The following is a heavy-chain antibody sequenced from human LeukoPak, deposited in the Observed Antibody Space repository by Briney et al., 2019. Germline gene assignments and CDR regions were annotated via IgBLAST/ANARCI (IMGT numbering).Heavy chain of an antibody. Sequence: SETLSLTCTVSGDSITNSRWSWVRQSPGKGLEWIGYIYATGTTNYNPSLMSRVTFSADKSKNQFSLRLSSVTAADTAVYYCARQRRQSFSSPLYHFDYWGQGTLVTVSS. D-gene: IGHD2/OR15-2a*01. V-gene: IGHV4-4*09. J-gene: IGHJ4*02. CDR2: IYATGTT. CDR3: ARQRRQSFSSPLYHFDY. CDR1: GDSITNSR.